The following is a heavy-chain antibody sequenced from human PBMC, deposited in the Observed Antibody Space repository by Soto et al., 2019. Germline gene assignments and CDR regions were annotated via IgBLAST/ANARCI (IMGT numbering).Heavy chain of an antibody. J-gene: IGHJ3*02. D-gene: IGHD3-9*01. CDR1: GGSFSTYY. Sequence: SETLSLTCVVSGGSFSTYYYNWIRQSPGKGLEWIGEINHSGSNNYSPSLKSRVTMSLDTSKNQFSLKLTSVTAADTAVYYCARGGSNDWQVAFDIWRQGTMDTVSS. CDR2: INHSGSN. V-gene: IGHV4-34*01. CDR3: ARGGSNDWQVAFDI.